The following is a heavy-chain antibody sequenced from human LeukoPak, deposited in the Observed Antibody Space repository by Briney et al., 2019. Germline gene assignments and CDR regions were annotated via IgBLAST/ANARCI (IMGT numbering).Heavy chain of an antibody. CDR3: ARDASGYGDSLDAFDI. Sequence: GESLKISCKGSGYSFTSYWTGWVRQMPGKGLEWMGIIYPGDSDTRYSPSFQGQVTISADKSISTAYLQWSSLKASDTAKYYCARDASGYGDSLDAFDIWGQGTMVTVSS. CDR1: GYSFTSYW. D-gene: IGHD4-17*01. J-gene: IGHJ3*02. V-gene: IGHV5-51*01. CDR2: IYPGDSDT.